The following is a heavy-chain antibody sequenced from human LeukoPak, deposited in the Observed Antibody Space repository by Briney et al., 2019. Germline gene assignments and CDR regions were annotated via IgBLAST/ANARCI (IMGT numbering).Heavy chain of an antibody. CDR2: IYSGGAT. V-gene: IGHV3-66*01. CDR3: ARGTRHNYFDY. J-gene: IGHJ4*02. Sequence: AGGSLRLSCAASEFTVSSNYMSWVRKAPGKGLEWVSVIYSGGATYHADSVKGRFTISRDNSNNTLYLQMNSLRAEDTAVYYCARGTRHNYFDYWGQGTLVTVSS. CDR1: EFTVSSNY.